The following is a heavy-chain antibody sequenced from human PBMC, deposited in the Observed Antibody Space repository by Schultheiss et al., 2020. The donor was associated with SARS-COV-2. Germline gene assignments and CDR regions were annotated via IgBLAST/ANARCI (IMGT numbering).Heavy chain of an antibody. V-gene: IGHV4-34*09. J-gene: IGHJ6*02. CDR3: ARDHNGMDV. CDR1: GGSFSGYY. Sequence: TLSLTCAVYGGSFSGYYWSWIRQPPGKGLEWIGEINHSGSTNYNPSLKSRVTISVDTSKNQFSLKLSSVTAADTAVYYCARDHNGMDVWGQGTTVTVSS. CDR2: INHSGST.